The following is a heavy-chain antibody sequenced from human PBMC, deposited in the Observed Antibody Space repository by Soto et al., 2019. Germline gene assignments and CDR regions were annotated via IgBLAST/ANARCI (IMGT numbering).Heavy chain of an antibody. J-gene: IGHJ4*02. D-gene: IGHD6-13*01. CDR1: GRSVSSAGFY. V-gene: IGHV4-31*03. CDR3: ARGIFLATAAAYFDF. Sequence: QVQLQESGPGLVKPSQTLSLTCSVSGRSVSSAGFYWTWIRQHPGKGLEWIGYIYYSGSTYYSPSLKSRVTISIDTSDNQFSLKLSSVTAADTAVYYCARGIFLATAAAYFDFWGQGTLVTVSS. CDR2: IYYSGST.